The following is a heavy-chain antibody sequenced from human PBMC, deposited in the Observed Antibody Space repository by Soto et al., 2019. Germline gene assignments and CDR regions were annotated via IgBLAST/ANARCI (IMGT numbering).Heavy chain of an antibody. CDR2: IYYSGTT. D-gene: IGHD6-6*01. J-gene: IGHJ4*02. V-gene: IGHV4-28*01. CDR1: GYSISSSNW. CDR3: TITRGEPQLRGLDY. Sequence: SETLSLTCAVSGYSISSSNWWGWIRQPPGKGLEWIGYIYYSGTTYYNPSLKSRVTMSVDTSKNQFSLRLNSVTAVDTAVYYCTITRGEPQLRGLDYWAQGTLVTVSS.